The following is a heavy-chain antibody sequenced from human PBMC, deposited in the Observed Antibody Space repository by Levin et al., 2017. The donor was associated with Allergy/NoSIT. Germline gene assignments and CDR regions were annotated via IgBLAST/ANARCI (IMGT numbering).Heavy chain of an antibody. J-gene: IGHJ4*02. CDR3: ARVFDGDYGYDY. CDR2: INSDGSRA. CDR1: GFTISGYW. V-gene: IGHV3-74*01. D-gene: IGHD4-17*01. Sequence: AGGSLRLSCAASGFTISGYWMHWVRQGPGKGMVWAARINSDGSRASYADSVKGRFTISRDNAKNTLSLQMNSLRAEDTAVYYCARVFDGDYGYDYWGQGTLVTVSS.